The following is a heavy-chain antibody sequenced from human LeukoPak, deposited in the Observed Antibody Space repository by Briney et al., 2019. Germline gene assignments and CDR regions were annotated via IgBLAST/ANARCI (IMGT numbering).Heavy chain of an antibody. Sequence: PGGSLRLSCAASGFTFSSYAMSWVRQAPGKGLECVSDISGSSPNTYYADSVKGRFTISRDNSKNTVDLQMNSLRAEDTAIYYCAKWRRYCSGGSCYEGDYGLDVWGQGTTVTVSS. V-gene: IGHV3-23*01. CDR1: GFTFSSYA. J-gene: IGHJ6*02. CDR3: AKWRRYCSGGSCYEGDYGLDV. D-gene: IGHD2-15*01. CDR2: ISGSSPNT.